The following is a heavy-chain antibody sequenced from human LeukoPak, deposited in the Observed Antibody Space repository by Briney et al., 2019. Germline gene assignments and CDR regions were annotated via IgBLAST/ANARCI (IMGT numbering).Heavy chain of an antibody. CDR3: TSKIAPGSY. V-gene: IGHV3-49*04. Sequence: GGSLRLSCAASGFTFSSYAMSWVRQAPGKGLEWVGFIRSKAYGGTTEYAASVKGRFTISRDDSKSIAYLQMNSLKTEDTAVYYCTSKIAPGSYWGQGTLVTVSS. D-gene: IGHD2/OR15-2a*01. CDR2: IRSKAYGGTT. CDR1: GFTFSSYA. J-gene: IGHJ4*02.